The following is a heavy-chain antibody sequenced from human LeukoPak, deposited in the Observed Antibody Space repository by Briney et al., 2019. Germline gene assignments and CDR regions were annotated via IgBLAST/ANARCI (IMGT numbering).Heavy chain of an antibody. J-gene: IGHJ4*02. CDR3: AKDPTVTNPPIGY. Sequence: PGGSLRLSCAASGFTFSSYAMSWVRQAPGKGLEWVSTINGGGVNTHYADSVGGRFTISRDNSKNTLFLQMNSLRDEDTAVYYCAKDPTVTNPPIGYWGQGTLVTVSS. D-gene: IGHD4-11*01. V-gene: IGHV3-23*01. CDR2: INGGGVNT. CDR1: GFTFSSYA.